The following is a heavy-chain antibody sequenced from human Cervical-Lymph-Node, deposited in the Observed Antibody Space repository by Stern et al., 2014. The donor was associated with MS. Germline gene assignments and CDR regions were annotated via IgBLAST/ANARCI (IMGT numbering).Heavy chain of an antibody. J-gene: IGHJ5*02. D-gene: IGHD6-13*01. V-gene: IGHV1-46*01. CDR3: ARDRVRPAENGTALGS. CDR1: GYTFTSYY. CDR2: IDPSGGRT. Sequence: QVQLVQSGAEVKKPGASVKVSCKASGYTFTSYYMHWVRQAPGQGLEWMGIIDPSGGRTSYAQKFQGRVTMTRDTSTSTVYTYLSSLRSEDTAVYYCARDRVRPAENGTALGSWGQGTLVTVSS.